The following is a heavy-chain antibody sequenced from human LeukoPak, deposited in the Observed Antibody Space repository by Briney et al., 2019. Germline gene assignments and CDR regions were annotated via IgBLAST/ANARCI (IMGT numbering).Heavy chain of an antibody. D-gene: IGHD3-16*01. CDR2: VIPIFGIA. Sequence: SVTASCKASGGTFISYAISWVRQAPGQGREWMGRVIPIFGIANYAQKFQGRVTITADKSTSTAYMELSSLRSEDTAVYYCARARGGSYFDYWGQGTLVTVSS. CDR3: ARARGGSYFDY. V-gene: IGHV1-69*17. CDR1: GGTFISYA. J-gene: IGHJ4*02.